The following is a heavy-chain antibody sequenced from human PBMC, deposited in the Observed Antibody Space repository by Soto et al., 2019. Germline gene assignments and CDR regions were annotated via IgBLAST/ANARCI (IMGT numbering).Heavy chain of an antibody. J-gene: IGHJ4*02. Sequence: SETLSLTCSVSGDSISRSSYYWGWIRQPPGKGLEWIGSIYYSGSTYYNPSLKSRVTISVDTSKNQFSLKLSSVTAADTAVYYCARLWSGYYNYWGQGTLVTVS. CDR3: ARLWSGYYNY. CDR2: IYYSGST. D-gene: IGHD3-3*01. CDR1: GDSISRSSYY. V-gene: IGHV4-39*01.